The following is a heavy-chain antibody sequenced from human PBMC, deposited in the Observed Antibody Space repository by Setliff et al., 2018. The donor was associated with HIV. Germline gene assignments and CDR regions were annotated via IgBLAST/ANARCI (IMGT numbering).Heavy chain of an antibody. V-gene: IGHV4-59*11. CDR3: AKGAGFYGDYTFDH. J-gene: IGHJ4*02. CDR1: GPSINIHY. CDR2: IYSTGST. D-gene: IGHD4-17*01. Sequence: SETLSLTCTVSGPSINIHYWSWIRQSPRKGFEWIGYIYSTGSTNYNPSLLSRVTISMVASRNQFSLKVTSVTAADTAVYYCAKGAGFYGDYTFDHWGQGRQVTVSS.